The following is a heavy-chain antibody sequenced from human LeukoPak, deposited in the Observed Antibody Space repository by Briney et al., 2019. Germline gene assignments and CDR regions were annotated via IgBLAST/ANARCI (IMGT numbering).Heavy chain of an antibody. CDR1: GFTVSSNY. D-gene: IGHD3-10*01. V-gene: IGHV3-66*01. J-gene: IGHJ3*02. CDR3: ASPYYYGSGSYNLGAFDI. Sequence: GGSLRFSCAASGFTVSSNYMSWVPQAPGKGLEGFSVIYSGGSTYYADSVNGRFTISRDNSKNTLYLQMNSLRAEDTAVYYCASPYYYGSGSYNLGAFDIWGQGTMVTVSS. CDR2: IYSGGST.